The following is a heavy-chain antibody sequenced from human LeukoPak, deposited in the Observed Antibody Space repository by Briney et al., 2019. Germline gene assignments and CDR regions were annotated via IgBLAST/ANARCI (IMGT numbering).Heavy chain of an antibody. CDR2: IYYSGST. CDR1: GGSLSSSSYY. Sequence: SETLSLTCTVSGGSLSSSSYYWGWVRQPPGSGREWVGSIYYSGSTYYNPSLKSRVTISVDTSKNQFSLKLSSVTAADTAVYYCARSRGKYYYGSGSYLNWFDHWGQGTLVTVSS. CDR3: ARSRGKYYYGSGSYLNWFDH. D-gene: IGHD3-10*01. V-gene: IGHV4-39*01. J-gene: IGHJ5*02.